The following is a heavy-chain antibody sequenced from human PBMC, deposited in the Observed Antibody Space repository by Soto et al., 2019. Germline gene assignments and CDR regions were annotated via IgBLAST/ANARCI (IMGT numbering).Heavy chain of an antibody. CDR1: GFTASSNY. V-gene: IGHV3-53*01. J-gene: IGHJ3*02. Sequence: PVGSLRLSCAASGFTASSNYMSWVRQAPGKGLEWVSVFYSGGLTFYADSVKGRFTISRDSSKNTLFLQMNSLRVEDTAVYYCARASGPVNTPGGAVDIWGQGTMVTVSS. D-gene: IGHD3-10*01. CDR3: ARASGPVNTPGGAVDI. CDR2: FYSGGLT.